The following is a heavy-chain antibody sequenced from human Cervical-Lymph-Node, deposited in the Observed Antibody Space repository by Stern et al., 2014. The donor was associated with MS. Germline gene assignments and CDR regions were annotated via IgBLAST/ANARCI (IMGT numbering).Heavy chain of an antibody. CDR3: AREYNWNERYYGMDV. CDR2: IIPIFGTP. Sequence: DQLVESGAEVKKPGSSVKVSCKASGGTFSSYAISWVRQAPGQGLEWMGGIIPIFGTPNYAQKFQGRVTFTADESTSTAYMELSSLRSEDTAVYYCAREYNWNERYYGMDVWGQGTTVTVSS. CDR1: GGTFSSYA. J-gene: IGHJ6*02. V-gene: IGHV1-69*01. D-gene: IGHD1-20*01.